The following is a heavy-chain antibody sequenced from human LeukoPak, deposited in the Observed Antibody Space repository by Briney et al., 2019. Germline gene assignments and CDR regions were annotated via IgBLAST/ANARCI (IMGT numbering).Heavy chain of an antibody. CDR3: ARDGDYYDSSGYYFDY. V-gene: IGHV1-2*02. CDR2: INPNSGGT. D-gene: IGHD3-22*01. J-gene: IGHJ4*02. Sequence: ASVKVSCKASGYTFTGYYMHWVRQAPGQGLEWMGWINPNSGGTNYVQKFQGRVTMTRDTSISTAYMELSRLRSDDTAVYYCARDGDYYDSSGYYFDYWGQGTLVTVSS. CDR1: GYTFTGYY.